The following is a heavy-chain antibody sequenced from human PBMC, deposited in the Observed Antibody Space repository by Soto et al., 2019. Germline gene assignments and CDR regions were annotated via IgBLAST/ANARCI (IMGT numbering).Heavy chain of an antibody. CDR3: AKVARPGMIVPLDAFDI. D-gene: IGHD3-22*01. CDR1: GFTFSSYA. J-gene: IGHJ3*02. Sequence: PGGSLRLSCAASGFTFSSYAMNWVRQAPGKGLEWVSGISGSGGSTYYADSVKGRFTISRDNSKNTLYLQMSSLRAEDTAIYYCAKVARPGMIVPLDAFDIWGQGTMVTVSS. CDR2: ISGSGGST. V-gene: IGHV3-23*01.